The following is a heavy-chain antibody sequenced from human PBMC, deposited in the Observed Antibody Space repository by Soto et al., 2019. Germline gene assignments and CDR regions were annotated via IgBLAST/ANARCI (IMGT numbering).Heavy chain of an antibody. D-gene: IGHD2-15*01. V-gene: IGHV1-3*01. Sequence: QVQLVQSGAEVKKPGASVKVSCKASGYTFTSYAMHCVRQAPGQRLEWMGWINAGNGNTKYSQKFQGRVTITRDTSASTAYMELSSLRSEDTAVYYCARGAYCSGGSCYVYNWFDPWGQGTLVTVSS. CDR2: INAGNGNT. CDR3: ARGAYCSGGSCYVYNWFDP. J-gene: IGHJ5*02. CDR1: GYTFTSYA.